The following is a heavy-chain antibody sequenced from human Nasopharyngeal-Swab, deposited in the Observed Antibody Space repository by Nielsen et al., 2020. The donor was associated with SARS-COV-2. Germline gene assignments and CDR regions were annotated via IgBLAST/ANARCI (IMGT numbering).Heavy chain of an antibody. CDR1: GFTFSSYG. CDR3: ARDVVVVAAFYYYYGMDV. D-gene: IGHD2-15*01. Sequence: SCAASGFTFSSYGMHWVRQAPGKGLEWVAVIWYDGSNKYYADSVKGRFTISRDNSKNTLYLQMNSLRAEDTAVYYCARDVVVVAAFYYYYGMDVWGQGTTVTVSS. CDR2: IWYDGSNK. J-gene: IGHJ6*02. V-gene: IGHV3-33*01.